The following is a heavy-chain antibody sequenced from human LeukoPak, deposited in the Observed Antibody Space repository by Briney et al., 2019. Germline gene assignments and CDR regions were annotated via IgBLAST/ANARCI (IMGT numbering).Heavy chain of an antibody. Sequence: SETLSLTCAVYGGSFSGYYWSWIRQPAGKGLEWIGRIYTSGSTNYNPSLKSRVTMSVDTSRNQFSLKLSSVTAADTAVYYCARDWTYYGFDYWGQGTLVTVSS. CDR3: ARDWTYYGFDY. D-gene: IGHD3-3*01. CDR2: IYTSGST. V-gene: IGHV4-4*07. J-gene: IGHJ4*02. CDR1: GGSFSGYY.